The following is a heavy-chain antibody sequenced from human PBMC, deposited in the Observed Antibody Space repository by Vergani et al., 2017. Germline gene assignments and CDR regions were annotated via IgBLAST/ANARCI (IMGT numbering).Heavy chain of an antibody. V-gene: IGHV3-21*01. CDR2: ITSSSSYI. J-gene: IGHJ4*02. CDR1: GFTFSSSS. D-gene: IGHD6-6*01. Sequence: EVQLVESGGGLVKPGGSLRLSCTASGFTFSSSSMHWVRQAPGKGLEWVSSITSSSSYIYYADSVKGRFTISRDNAKNSLYLQMNSLRAEDTAVYYCARDLWEYGSSSGPPGYWGQGTLVTVSS. CDR3: ARDLWEYGSSSGPPGY.